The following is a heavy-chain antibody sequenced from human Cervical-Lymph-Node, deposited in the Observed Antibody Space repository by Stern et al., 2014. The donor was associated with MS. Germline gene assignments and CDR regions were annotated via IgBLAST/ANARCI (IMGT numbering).Heavy chain of an antibody. CDR2: IFLNGDK. D-gene: IGHD3-9*01. J-gene: IGHJ4*02. CDR3: ARTTPGGDIMTGYYGFDY. CDR1: GFSLSNARVA. Sequence: QITLKESGPVLVKPTETLTLTCTVSGFSLSNARVAVSWIRQPPGKALEWLAPIFLNGDKSYTASLKSRLTISMDTSKSQVVLTMTNMDPVDTATYYCARTTPGGDIMTGYYGFDYWGQGTLVTVSS. V-gene: IGHV2-26*01.